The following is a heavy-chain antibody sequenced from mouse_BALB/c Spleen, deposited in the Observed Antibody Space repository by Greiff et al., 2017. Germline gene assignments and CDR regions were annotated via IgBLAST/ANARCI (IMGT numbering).Heavy chain of an antibody. J-gene: IGHJ2*01. D-gene: IGHD2-4*01. CDR2: ISYSGST. CDR1: GYSITSDYA. V-gene: IGHV3-2*02. Sequence: EVMLVESGPGLVKPSQSLSLTCTVTGYSITSDYAWNWIRQFPGNKLEWMGYISYSGSTSYNPSLKSRISITRDTSKNQFFLQLNSVTTEDTATYYCAGIYYDYDGYFDYWGQGTTLTVSA. CDR3: AGIYYDYDGYFDY.